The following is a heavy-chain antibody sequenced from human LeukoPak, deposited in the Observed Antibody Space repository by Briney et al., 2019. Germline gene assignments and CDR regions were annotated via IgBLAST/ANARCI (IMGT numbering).Heavy chain of an antibody. CDR2: INPSGGST. CDR3: ARAWPYCGGDCYTAGTFDY. CDR1: GYTFTSYY. V-gene: IGHV1-46*01. J-gene: IGHJ4*02. D-gene: IGHD2-21*02. Sequence: ASVKVSCKASGYTFTSYYMHWVRQAPGQGLEWMGIINPSGGSTSYAQKFQGRVTMTRDMSTSTVYMELSSLRSEDTAVYYCARAWPYCGGDCYTAGTFDYWGQGTLVTVSS.